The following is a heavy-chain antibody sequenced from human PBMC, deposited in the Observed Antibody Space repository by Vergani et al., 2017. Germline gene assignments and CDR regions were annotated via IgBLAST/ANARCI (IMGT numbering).Heavy chain of an antibody. CDR1: GGSISSYY. V-gene: IGHV4-59*01. CDR3: ARRSQSRYKTYYCYGMDV. Sequence: QVQLQESGPGLVKPSETLSLTCTVSGGSISSYYWSWIRQPPGKGLEWIGYIYYSGSTNYNPSLKGRVTISVDTSKNQFSLKLSSLTAADTAVYYCARRSQSRYKTYYCYGMDVWGQGP. J-gene: IGHJ6*02. D-gene: IGHD5-24*01. CDR2: IYYSGST.